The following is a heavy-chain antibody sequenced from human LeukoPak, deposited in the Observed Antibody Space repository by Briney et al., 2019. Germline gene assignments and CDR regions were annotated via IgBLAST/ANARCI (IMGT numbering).Heavy chain of an antibody. CDR1: GGSISSSSYY. CDR2: IYYSGST. V-gene: IGHV4-39*01. D-gene: IGHD3-22*01. Sequence: SETLSLTCTVSGGSISSSSYYWGWIRQPPGKGLEWIGSIYYSGSTYYNPSLKSRVTKSVDTSKNQFSLKLSSVTAADTAVYYCARTLSDYYDSSAYAFDVWGRGTMVTVSS. J-gene: IGHJ3*01. CDR3: ARTLSDYYDSSAYAFDV.